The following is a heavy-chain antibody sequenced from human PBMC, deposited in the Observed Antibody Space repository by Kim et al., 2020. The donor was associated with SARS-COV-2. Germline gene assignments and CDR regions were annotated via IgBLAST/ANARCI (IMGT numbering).Heavy chain of an antibody. CDR3: ARDGLRSFDWLPLGYYGMDV. D-gene: IGHD3-9*01. Sequence: GGSLRLSCAASGFTFSSYSMNWVRQAPGKGLEWVSSISSSSSYIYYADSVKGRFTISRDNAKNSLYLQMNSLRAEDTAVYYCARDGLRSFDWLPLGYYGMDVWGQGTTVTVSS. CDR2: ISSSSSYI. CDR1: GFTFSSYS. J-gene: IGHJ6*02. V-gene: IGHV3-21*01.